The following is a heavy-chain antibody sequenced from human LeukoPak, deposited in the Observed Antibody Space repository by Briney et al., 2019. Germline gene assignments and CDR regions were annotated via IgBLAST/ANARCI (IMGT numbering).Heavy chain of an antibody. Sequence: GGSLRLSCAASGFTFSSYNMNWVRQAPGKGLEWVSSISSSSGYIYYADSVKGRFTISRDNAKNSLYLQMNSLRDEDTAVYYCARVGCRGGSCSSRGDYYYGMDVWGQGTTVTVSS. V-gene: IGHV3-21*01. D-gene: IGHD2-15*01. CDR1: GFTFSSYN. CDR3: ARVGCRGGSCSSRGDYYYGMDV. J-gene: IGHJ6*02. CDR2: ISSSSGYI.